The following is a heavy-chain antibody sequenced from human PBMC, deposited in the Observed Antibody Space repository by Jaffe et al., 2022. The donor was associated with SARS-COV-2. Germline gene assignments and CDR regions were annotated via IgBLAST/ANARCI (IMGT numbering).Heavy chain of an antibody. J-gene: IGHJ4*02. CDR1: GFIVSSNY. CDR2: IYSGGKT. Sequence: EVQFVESGGDLVQPGGSLRLSCEASGFIVSSNYMAWVRQSPGKGLEWVSVIYSGGKTYYADSVKGRVSISRDIAKNTLSLQMNSLRLEDTAVYYCTRASRRDGSGSYFPYYFDYWGRGTLVTVSS. V-gene: IGHV3-66*02. CDR3: TRASRRDGSGSYFPYYFDY. D-gene: IGHD3-10*01.